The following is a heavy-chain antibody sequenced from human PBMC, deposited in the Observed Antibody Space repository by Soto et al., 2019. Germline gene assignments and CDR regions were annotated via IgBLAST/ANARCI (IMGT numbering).Heavy chain of an antibody. CDR2: INPNSGGT. V-gene: IGHV1-2*02. J-gene: IGHJ5*02. CDR1: GYTFTGYY. Sequence: ASVKVSCKASGYTFTGYYMHWVRQAPGQGLEWMGWINPNSGGTNYAQKFQGRVTMTRDTSISTAYMELSRLRSDDTAVYYCARDGLPLAAAILYNWFDPWGQGALVTVSS. CDR3: ARDGLPLAAAILYNWFDP. D-gene: IGHD2-2*01.